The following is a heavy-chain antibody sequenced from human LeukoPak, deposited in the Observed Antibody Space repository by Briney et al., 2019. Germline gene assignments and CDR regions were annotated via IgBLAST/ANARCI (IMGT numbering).Heavy chain of an antibody. J-gene: IGHJ4*02. Sequence: SVTVSCKASGFTFTSSAMQWVRQARGQRLEWIGWIVVGSGNTNYAQKFQERVTITRDMSTRTAYMELSSLRSEDTAVYYCAADIQDIVVVPAAYWGQGTLVTVSS. CDR3: AADIQDIVVVPAAY. D-gene: IGHD2-2*01. V-gene: IGHV1-58*02. CDR2: IVVGSGNT. CDR1: GFTFTSSA.